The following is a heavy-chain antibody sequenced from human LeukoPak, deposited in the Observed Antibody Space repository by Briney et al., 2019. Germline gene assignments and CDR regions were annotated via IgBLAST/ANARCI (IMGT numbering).Heavy chain of an antibody. CDR2: IYSGGST. V-gene: IGHV3-66*01. D-gene: IGHD3-10*01. J-gene: IGHJ4*02. Sequence: GGSLRLSCAASGFTVSSNYMSWVRQAPGKGLEWVSVIYSGGSTYYADSVKGRFTISRDNSKNTLYLQMNSLRAEDTAVYYCARLWFGESYYFDYWGQGTLVTVSS. CDR3: ARLWFGESYYFDY. CDR1: GFTVSSNY.